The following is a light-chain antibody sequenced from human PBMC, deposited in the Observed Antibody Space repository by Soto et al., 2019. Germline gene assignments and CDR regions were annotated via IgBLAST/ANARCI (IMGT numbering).Light chain of an antibody. J-gene: IGLJ3*02. CDR1: SSDVGAYKY. CDR3: TSYVGKAMWV. V-gene: IGLV2-8*01. Sequence: QSVLTQPPSASGSPVQSVTISCTGTSSDVGAYKYVSWYQQYPGKAPKLMIYEVTKRPSGVPDRFSGSKSGNTASLTVSGLQAEDEADYYCTSYVGKAMWVFGGGTKLTVL. CDR2: EVT.